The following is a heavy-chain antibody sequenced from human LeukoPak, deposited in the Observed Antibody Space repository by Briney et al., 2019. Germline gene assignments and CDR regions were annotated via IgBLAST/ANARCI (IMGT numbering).Heavy chain of an antibody. V-gene: IGHV4-59*01. D-gene: IGHD3-22*01. CDR2: IYDIGST. J-gene: IGHJ4*02. CDR3: ARLRGTYYYDSSGSVYYFDY. CDR1: GGSISSSY. Sequence: PSETLSLTCTVSGGSISSSYWSWIRQPPGKQLEWIGYIYDIGSTTYNPSLKSRVTISADASKNQFSLKLSSVTAADTAVYYCARLRGTYYYDSSGSVYYFDYWGQGTLVTVSS.